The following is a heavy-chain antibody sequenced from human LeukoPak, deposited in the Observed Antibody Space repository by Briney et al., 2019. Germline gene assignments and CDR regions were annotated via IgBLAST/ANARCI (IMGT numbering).Heavy chain of an antibody. Sequence: SETLSLTCTVSGGSISSYYWSWIRQPPGKGLEWIGYIYYSGSTKYNPSLENRVTISVDTSKNQFSLKMSSVSAADTAVYYCATSPLLGFCSSSSCYNEGMDVWGQGTTVTVSS. CDR1: GGSISSYY. J-gene: IGHJ6*02. CDR3: ATSPLLGFCSSSSCYNEGMDV. D-gene: IGHD2-2*02. CDR2: IYYSGST. V-gene: IGHV4-59*08.